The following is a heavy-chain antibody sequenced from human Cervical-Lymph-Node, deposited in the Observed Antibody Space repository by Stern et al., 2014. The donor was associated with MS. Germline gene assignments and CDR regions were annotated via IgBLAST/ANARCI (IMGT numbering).Heavy chain of an antibody. CDR2: IGWHSGNV. V-gene: IGHV3-9*01. CDR1: GFTFDDYA. D-gene: IGHD6-6*01. J-gene: IGHJ4*02. Sequence: EVQLVASGGGLVQPGRSLRLSCEASGFTFDDYAMHWVRQSPGKGLAWVAGIGWHSGNVAYAESVKGRFTISRDNAKRSLYLQMNSLRPEDTAFYYCVKDVDSSIAVSFDYWGQGSLVTVSS. CDR3: VKDVDSSIAVSFDY.